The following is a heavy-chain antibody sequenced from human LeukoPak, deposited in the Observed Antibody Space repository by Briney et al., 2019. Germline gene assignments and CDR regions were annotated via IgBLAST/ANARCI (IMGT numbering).Heavy chain of an antibody. CDR3: ARKGESGYGMDV. CDR2: IYSGGST. Sequence: GGSLRLSCAASGFTVSCNYMSWVRQAPGKGLEWVSVIYSGGSTYSADSVKCRFTISRDNSKNTLYLQMNSLRAEDTAVYYCARKGESGYGMDVWGQGTTVTVSS. V-gene: IGHV3-66*01. CDR1: GFTVSCNY. J-gene: IGHJ6*02. D-gene: IGHD3-3*01.